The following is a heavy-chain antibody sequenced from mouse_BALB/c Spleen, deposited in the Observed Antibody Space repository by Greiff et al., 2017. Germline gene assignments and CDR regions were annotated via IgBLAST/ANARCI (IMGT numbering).Heavy chain of an antibody. CDR3: ARARDLGAMDY. J-gene: IGHJ4*01. CDR1: GFTFSDYY. D-gene: IGHD3-3*01. Sequence: EVKLVESGGGLVKPGGSLKLSCAASGFTFSDYYMYWVRQTPEKRLEWVATISDGGSYTYYPDSVKGRFTISRDNAKNNLYLQMSSLKSEDTAMYYCARARDLGAMDYWGQGTSVTVSS. CDR2: ISDGGSYT. V-gene: IGHV5-4*02.